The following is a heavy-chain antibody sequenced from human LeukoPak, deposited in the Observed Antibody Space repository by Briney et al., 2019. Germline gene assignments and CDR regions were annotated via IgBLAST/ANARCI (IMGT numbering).Heavy chain of an antibody. CDR2: INHSGIT. CDR3: ARAMSTTTKVFDY. D-gene: IGHD1-1*01. CDR1: GGSFSGYY. Sequence: SETLSLTCAVYGGSFSGYYWSWIRQPPGKGLEWIGEINHSGITNYNPSLKSRVTISVDTPKNQFSLRLNSATAADTAVYYCARAMSTTTKVFDYWGQETLVTVSS. V-gene: IGHV4-34*01. J-gene: IGHJ4*02.